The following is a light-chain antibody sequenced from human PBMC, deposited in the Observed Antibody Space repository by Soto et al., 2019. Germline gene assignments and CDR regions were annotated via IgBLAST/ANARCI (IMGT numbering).Light chain of an antibody. CDR2: DSS. CDR1: QSISTY. Sequence: DIQLTQSPSSLSASVGDRITITCRASQSISTYLNWYQQRPGETPTLLVYDSSTLQSGVPSRFSGSGFGAEITLTVSSLQPEEFATYYCQQRCSSSTWTMGQGTKVDIK. V-gene: IGKV1-39*01. CDR3: QQRCSSSTWT. J-gene: IGKJ1*01.